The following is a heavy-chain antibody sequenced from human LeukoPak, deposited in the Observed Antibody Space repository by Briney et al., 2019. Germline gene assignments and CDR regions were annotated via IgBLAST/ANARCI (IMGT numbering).Heavy chain of an antibody. CDR1: GFTFTTHW. V-gene: IGHV5-51*01. CDR3: ARYYFWTGSYVFDY. Sequence: GESLKISCKTSGFTFTTHWIAWVRQMPGEGLELMGIIFPGDSDTNYSPSFQGQVTISADKSTNTAYLQWSSLKASDTAMYYCARYYFWTGSYVFDYWGQGTLVTVSS. J-gene: IGHJ4*02. CDR2: IFPGDSDT. D-gene: IGHD3/OR15-3a*01.